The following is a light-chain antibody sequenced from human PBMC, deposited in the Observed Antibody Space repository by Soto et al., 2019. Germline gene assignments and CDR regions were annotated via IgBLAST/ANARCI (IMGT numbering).Light chain of an antibody. CDR2: GAS. Sequence: EIVLTQSPGTLPLSPGERATLSCRASQSVSSIYLAWYQQKPGQAPRLLIYGASSRATGIPDRFSGSGSGTDFTLTISRLEPEDFAVSYCQQYGSSALTFGGGTKVDIK. CDR3: QQYGSSALT. V-gene: IGKV3-20*01. CDR1: QSVSSIY. J-gene: IGKJ4*01.